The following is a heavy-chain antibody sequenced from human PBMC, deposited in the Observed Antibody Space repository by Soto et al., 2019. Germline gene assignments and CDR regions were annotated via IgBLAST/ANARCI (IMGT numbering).Heavy chain of an antibody. CDR2: IYYSGST. CDR1: GGSISSSSYY. CDR3: ASRVVSAGSDYFDY. V-gene: IGHV4-39*01. J-gene: IGHJ4*02. Sequence: PSETLSLTCTVSGGSISSSSYYWGWIRQPPGKGLEWIGSIYYSGSTYYNPSLKSRVTISVDTSKNQFSLKLNSVTAADTAVYYCASRVVSAGSDYFDYWGQGTLVTVSS. D-gene: IGHD2-21*02.